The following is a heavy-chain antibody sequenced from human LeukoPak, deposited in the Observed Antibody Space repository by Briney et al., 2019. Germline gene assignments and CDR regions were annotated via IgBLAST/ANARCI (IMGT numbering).Heavy chain of an antibody. CDR3: AKDRKVYQE. CDR1: GGSISSADFY. D-gene: IGHD2-8*01. CDR2: IYYSGSA. J-gene: IGHJ4*02. Sequence: KASETLSLTCAVSGGSISSADFYWSWIRQHPGKGLEWIGFIYYSGSAYYNPSLKSRVSISIDTSKNQFSLTLNSVTAADTAVYYCAKDRKVYQEWGQGTLVTVSS. V-gene: IGHV4-31*11.